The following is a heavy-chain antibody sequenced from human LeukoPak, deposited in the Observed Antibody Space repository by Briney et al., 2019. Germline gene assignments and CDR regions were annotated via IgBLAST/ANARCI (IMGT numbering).Heavy chain of an antibody. V-gene: IGHV3-74*01. D-gene: IGHD2-8*01. Sequence: GGSLRLSCAASGFTFSSYWMHWVRQAPGKGLVWVSRINSDGSSTSYADSVKGRFTISRDNAKNTLYLQMNSLRAEDTAVYYCAIYCTNGVCYTEDFDYWGQGTLVTVSS. CDR3: AIYCTNGVCYTEDFDY. CDR1: GFTFSSYW. J-gene: IGHJ4*02. CDR2: INSDGSST.